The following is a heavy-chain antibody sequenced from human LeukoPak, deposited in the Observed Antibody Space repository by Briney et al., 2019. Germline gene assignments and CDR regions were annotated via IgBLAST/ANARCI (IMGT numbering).Heavy chain of an antibody. V-gene: IGHV1-8*03. Sequence: ASVKVSCKASGYTFTCYDINWVRQATGQGLEWMGWMNPNSGKTGYAQKFQGRVTITRNTSISTAYMELSSLRSEDTAVYYCARRSRLGYCSGGSCYSLRYWGQGTLVTVSS. CDR1: GYTFTCYD. D-gene: IGHD2-15*01. CDR3: ARRSRLGYCSGGSCYSLRY. J-gene: IGHJ4*02. CDR2: MNPNSGKT.